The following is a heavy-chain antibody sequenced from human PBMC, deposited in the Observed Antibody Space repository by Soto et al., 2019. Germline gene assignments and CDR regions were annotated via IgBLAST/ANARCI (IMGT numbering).Heavy chain of an antibody. CDR1: GFTFTNYA. CDR3: AKDLSYGGNPRCFDH. V-gene: IGHV3-23*01. Sequence: GGSLRLSCAASGFTFTNYAMTWVRQAPGKGLEWVSVLSGSGTTYYADSVKGRFTISRETSNNTLFLQMNSLRAEDTAIYYCAKDLSYGGNPRCFDHWGHGTLVTVSS. D-gene: IGHD4-17*01. J-gene: IGHJ4*01. CDR2: LSGSGTT.